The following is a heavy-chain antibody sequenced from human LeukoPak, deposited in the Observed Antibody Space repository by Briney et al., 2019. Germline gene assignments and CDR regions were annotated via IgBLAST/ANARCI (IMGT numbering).Heavy chain of an antibody. CDR2: ISYDGSNK. V-gene: IGHV3-30-3*01. Sequence: GRSLRLSCAASGFTFSSYAMHWVRQAPGKGLEWVAVISYDGSNKYYADSVKGRFTISRDNSKNTLNLQMNSLRAEDTAVYYCARGAQTAPADYYYYGMDVWGQGTTVTVSS. D-gene: IGHD4/OR15-4a*01. CDR1: GFTFSSYA. CDR3: ARGAQTAPADYYYYGMDV. J-gene: IGHJ6*02.